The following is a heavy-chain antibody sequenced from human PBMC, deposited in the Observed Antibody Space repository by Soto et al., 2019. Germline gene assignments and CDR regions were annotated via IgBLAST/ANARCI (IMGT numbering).Heavy chain of an antibody. CDR3: TPTTYYYGSGSSFDP. D-gene: IGHD3-10*01. J-gene: IGHJ5*02. CDR2: IRSSGSPI. V-gene: IGHV3-48*01. Sequence: GGSLRLSCAASGFSFSSYNMKWVRQAPGKGLEWVSYIRSSGSPIYYADSVKGRFTISRDNSKNTLYLQMNSLRAEDTAVYYCTPTTYYYGSGSSFDPWGQGTLVTVSS. CDR1: GFSFSSYN.